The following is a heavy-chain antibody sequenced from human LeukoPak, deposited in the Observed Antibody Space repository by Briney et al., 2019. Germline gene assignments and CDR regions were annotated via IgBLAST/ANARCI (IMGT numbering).Heavy chain of an antibody. J-gene: IGHJ4*02. V-gene: IGHV4-38-2*02. CDR1: GYSISSGYY. D-gene: IGHD1-26*01. CDR2: IYHSGST. CDR3: AREMGGTYWD. Sequence: PSETLSLTCTVSGYSISSGYYWGWIRQPPGKGLEWIGSIYHSGSTYYNPSLKSRVTISVDTSKNQFSLKLSSVTAADTAVYYCAREMGGTYWDWGQGTQVTISS.